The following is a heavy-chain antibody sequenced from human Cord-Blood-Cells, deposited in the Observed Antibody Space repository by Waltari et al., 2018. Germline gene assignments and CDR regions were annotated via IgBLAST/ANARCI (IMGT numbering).Heavy chain of an antibody. J-gene: IGHJ4*02. V-gene: IGHV4-34*01. CDR1: GGSFSVYY. CDR3: AISSSSWLDY. D-gene: IGHD6-13*01. CDR2: INHSGST. Sequence: QVQLQQWGAGLLKPSETLSLTCAVYGGSFSVYYWSWIRQPPGKGLEWIGEINHSGSTNYNPSLKSRVTISVDTSKNQFSLKLRSVTAADTAVYYCAISSSSWLDYWGQGTLVTVSS.